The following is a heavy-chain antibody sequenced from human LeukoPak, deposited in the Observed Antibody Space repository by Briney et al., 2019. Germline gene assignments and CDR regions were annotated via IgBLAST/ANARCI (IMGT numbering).Heavy chain of an antibody. V-gene: IGHV3-23*01. D-gene: IGHD1-26*01. J-gene: IGHJ4*02. CDR2: ISGSGGST. Sequence: GGSLRLSCAASGFTFSSYAMSWVRQAPGKGLEWVSAISGSGGSTYYADSVKGRFTGSRDDAKNTVYLQMDSLRAEDTAIYFCAKDATPMNSIWDHFDSWGQGTLVTVSS. CDR3: AKDATPMNSIWDHFDS. CDR1: GFTFSSYA.